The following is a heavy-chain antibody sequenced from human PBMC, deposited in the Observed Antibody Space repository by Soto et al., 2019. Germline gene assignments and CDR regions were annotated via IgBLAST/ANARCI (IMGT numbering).Heavy chain of an antibody. CDR3: AKDGSHNLDY. J-gene: IGHJ4*02. D-gene: IGHD1-26*01. CDR2: MSYDGSNE. Sequence: QVQLVESGGGVVQPGRSLRLSCAASGFTFSHYAMHWVRQAPGKGLEWVALMSYDGSNEYYADSVKGRVTISRDNSKNTLYLQMNSLRAEDTAVYYCAKDGSHNLDYWGQGTLVTVSS. V-gene: IGHV3-30*18. CDR1: GFTFSHYA.